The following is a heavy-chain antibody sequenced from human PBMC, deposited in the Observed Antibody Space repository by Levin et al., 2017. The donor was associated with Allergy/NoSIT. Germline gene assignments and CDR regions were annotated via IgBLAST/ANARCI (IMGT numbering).Heavy chain of an antibody. CDR3: ARGAKQQPDNDYYGMDV. CDR2: TRNKAKSYTT. Sequence: GGSLRLSCAASGFTFSDHYMDWVRQAPGKGLEWVGRTRNKAKSYTTEFAASVKGRFTISRDDSRNSLYLQMNSLKTEDTAVYYCARGAKQQPDNDYYGMDVWGQGTTVTVSS. CDR1: GFTFSDHY. V-gene: IGHV3-72*01. J-gene: IGHJ6*02. D-gene: IGHD6-13*01.